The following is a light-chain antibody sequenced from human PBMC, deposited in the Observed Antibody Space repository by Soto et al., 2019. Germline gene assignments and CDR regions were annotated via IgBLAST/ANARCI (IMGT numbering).Light chain of an antibody. CDR3: QQYNTYST. CDR2: GAS. V-gene: IGKV3-15*01. J-gene: IGKJ5*01. CDR1: QSVSSN. Sequence: EIVMPQSPATLSVSPGERATLSCRASQSVSSNLAWYRQKPGQAPRLLIYGASTRATGIPARFSGSGSGTEFTLSISSLQPDDFATYYCQQYNTYSTFGQGTRLEIK.